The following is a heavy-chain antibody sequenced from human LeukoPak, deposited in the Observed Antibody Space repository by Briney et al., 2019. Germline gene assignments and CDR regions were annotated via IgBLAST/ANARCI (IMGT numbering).Heavy chain of an antibody. CDR3: AKDSVSGSSSWYYFDY. CDR2: ISGSGGST. Sequence: PGGSLRLSCAASGFTFSSYAMSWVRQAPGKGLEWVSAISGSGGSTYYADSVKGRFTISRDNSKNTLYLQMNSLRAEDTAVYYCAKDSVSGSSSWYYFDYWGQGTLVTVSS. D-gene: IGHD6-13*01. J-gene: IGHJ4*02. V-gene: IGHV3-23*01. CDR1: GFTFSSYA.